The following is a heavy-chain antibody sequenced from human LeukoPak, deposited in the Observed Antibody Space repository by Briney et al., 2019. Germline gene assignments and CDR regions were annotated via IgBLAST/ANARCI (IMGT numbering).Heavy chain of an antibody. J-gene: IGHJ6*04. CDR2: ISYDGSNK. CDR1: GFTFSSYG. D-gene: IGHD3-10*01. V-gene: IGHV3-30*18. Sequence: GGSLRLSCAASGFTFSSYGMHWVRQAPGKGLEWVAVISYDGSNKYYADSVKGRFTIPRDNSKNTLYLQMNSLRAEDTAVYYCAKGDSITMVRGRMDVWGKGTTVTVSS. CDR3: AKGDSITMVRGRMDV.